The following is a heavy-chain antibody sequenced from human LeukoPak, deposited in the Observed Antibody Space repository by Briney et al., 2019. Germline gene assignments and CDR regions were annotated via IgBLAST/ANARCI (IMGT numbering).Heavy chain of an antibody. CDR2: IYYSGST. Sequence: PSQTLSHTCTVSGGSISSGGYYWSWIRQHPGKGLEWIGYIYYSGSTYYNPSLKSRVTISVDTSKNQFSLKLSSVTAADTAVYYCASGIVVVPAAIGYYFGYWGQGTLVTVSS. J-gene: IGHJ4*02. D-gene: IGHD2-2*02. V-gene: IGHV4-31*03. CDR3: ASGIVVVPAAIGYYFGY. CDR1: GGSISSGGYY.